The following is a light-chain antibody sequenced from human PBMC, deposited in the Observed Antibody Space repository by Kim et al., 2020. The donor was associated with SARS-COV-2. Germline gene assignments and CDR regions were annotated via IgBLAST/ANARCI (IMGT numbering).Light chain of an antibody. J-gene: IGLJ1*01. CDR2: QDS. CDR3: QAWDSSTARYV. V-gene: IGLV3-1*01. Sequence: SYELTQSPSVSVSPGQTASITCSGDKLGDKYACWYQQKPGQSPVLVIYQDSKRPSGIPERFSGSNSGNTATLTISGTQAMDEADYYCQAWDSSTARYVFGTGTKVTVL. CDR1: KLGDKY.